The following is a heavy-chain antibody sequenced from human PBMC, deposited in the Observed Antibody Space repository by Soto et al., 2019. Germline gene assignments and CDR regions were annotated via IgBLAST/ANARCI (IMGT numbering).Heavy chain of an antibody. CDR2: ISAYNGNT. Sequence: QVQLVQSGAEVKKPGASVKVSCKASGYTFTSYYISWVRQAPGQGLEWMGWISAYNGNTHYAQKVQGRVSMTTDTSTSTVYMDLRSLRSDDTAVYYCARDGPPMDYWGQGTLVTVSS. D-gene: IGHD2-2*01. J-gene: IGHJ4*02. V-gene: IGHV1-18*01. CDR1: GYTFTSYY. CDR3: ARDGPPMDY.